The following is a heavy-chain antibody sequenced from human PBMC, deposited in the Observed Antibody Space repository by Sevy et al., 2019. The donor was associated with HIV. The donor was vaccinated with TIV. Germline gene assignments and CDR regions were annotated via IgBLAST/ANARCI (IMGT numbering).Heavy chain of an antibody. Sequence: SGPTLVNPTQTLTLTCTFSGFSLSSSGEGVGWIRQPPGKALEWLANIYWNENQRYSPSLKSRLTITKDTYKNQVVLKMTXMDPVDTATYYCAHRGGVQFYDSSGYYSRAEYFHPWGQGTLITVSS. CDR1: GFSLSSSGEG. CDR2: IYWNENQ. CDR3: AHRGGVQFYDSSGYYSRAEYFHP. V-gene: IGHV2-5*01. D-gene: IGHD3-22*01. J-gene: IGHJ1*01.